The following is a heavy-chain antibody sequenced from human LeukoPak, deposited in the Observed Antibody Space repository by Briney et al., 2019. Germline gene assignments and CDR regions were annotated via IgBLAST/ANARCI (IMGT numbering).Heavy chain of an antibody. CDR1: GYSISSGYY. J-gene: IGHJ3*02. CDR3: ASRITMIVVANHAFDI. D-gene: IGHD3-22*01. Sequence: SXTLSLTCTVSGYSISSGYYWGWIRPPPGKGLEWIGSIYHSGSTYYNPSLKSRVTISVDTSKNQFSLKLSSVTAADTAVYYCASRITMIVVANHAFDIWGQGTMVTVSS. V-gene: IGHV4-38-2*02. CDR2: IYHSGST.